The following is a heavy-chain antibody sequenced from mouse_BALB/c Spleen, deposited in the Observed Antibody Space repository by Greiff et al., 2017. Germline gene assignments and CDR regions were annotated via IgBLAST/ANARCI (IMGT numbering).Heavy chain of an antibody. CDR1: GYSFTSYW. CDR3: TRERVYDGYAMDY. Sequence: EVQLKESGTVLARPGASVKMSCKASGYSFTSYWMHWVKQRPGQGLEWIGAIYPGNSDTSYNQKFKGKAKLTAVTSASTAYMELSSLTNEDSAVYYCTRERVYDGYAMDYWGQGTSVTVSS. J-gene: IGHJ4*01. CDR2: IYPGNSDT. V-gene: IGHV1-5*01. D-gene: IGHD2-12*01.